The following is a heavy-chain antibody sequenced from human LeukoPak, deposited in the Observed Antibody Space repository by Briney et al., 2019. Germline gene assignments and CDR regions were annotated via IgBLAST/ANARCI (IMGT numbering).Heavy chain of an antibody. V-gene: IGHV4-59*01. D-gene: IGHD3-10*01. Sequence: PSETLSLTCTVSGGSISSYYWSWIRQPPGKGLEWIGYIYYSGSTNYNPSLKSRVTISVDTSKNQFSLKLSSVTAADTAVYYCARGYYGSGYFDYWGQGTLVTVSS. CDR3: ARGYYGSGYFDY. CDR1: GGSISSYY. CDR2: IYYSGST. J-gene: IGHJ4*02.